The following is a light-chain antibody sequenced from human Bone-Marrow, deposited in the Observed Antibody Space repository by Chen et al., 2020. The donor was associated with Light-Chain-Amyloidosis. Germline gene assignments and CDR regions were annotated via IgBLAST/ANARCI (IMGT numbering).Light chain of an antibody. Sequence: EIVLTQSPGTLSLSPGERATLSCRVSQNVGSSYLAWYQQKPGQAPRLLIYGASTRATGIPDRFSGSGSGADFTLTIGRLEPEDFAMYYCQQYGTSPQTFGQGTKVEIK. CDR1: QNVGSSY. V-gene: IGKV3-20*01. J-gene: IGKJ1*01. CDR3: QQYGTSPQT. CDR2: GAS.